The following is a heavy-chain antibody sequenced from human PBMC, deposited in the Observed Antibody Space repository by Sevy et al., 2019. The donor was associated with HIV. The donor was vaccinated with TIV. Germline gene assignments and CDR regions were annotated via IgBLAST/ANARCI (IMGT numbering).Heavy chain of an antibody. Sequence: GESLKISCKGSGYSFTSYWIGWVRQMPGKGLEWMGIIYPGDSDTRYSTSFQGQVTISADKSISTAYLQWSSLKASDTAMYYCARQGSSWYHWFDPWGQGTLVTVSS. CDR3: ARQGSSWYHWFDP. V-gene: IGHV5-51*01. J-gene: IGHJ5*02. D-gene: IGHD6-13*01. CDR2: IYPGDSDT. CDR1: GYSFTSYW.